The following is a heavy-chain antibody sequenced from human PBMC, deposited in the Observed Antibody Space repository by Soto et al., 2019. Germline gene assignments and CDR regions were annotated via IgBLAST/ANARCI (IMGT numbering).Heavy chain of an antibody. Sequence: EVQLVESGGGLVQPGGSLRLSCAASGFTFSSYSMNWVRQAPGKGLEWVSYISSSSSTIYYADSVKGRFTISRDNAKNSLYLQTNSLRAEDTAVYYCARVRVWGYADYWGQGTLVTVSS. CDR2: ISSSSSTI. CDR1: GFTFSSYS. J-gene: IGHJ4*02. CDR3: ARVRVWGYADY. V-gene: IGHV3-48*01. D-gene: IGHD7-27*01.